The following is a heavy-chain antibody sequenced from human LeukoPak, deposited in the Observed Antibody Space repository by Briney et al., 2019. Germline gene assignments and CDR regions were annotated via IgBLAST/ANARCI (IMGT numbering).Heavy chain of an antibody. CDR1: GGSFSGYY. CDR3: AREGRFRVPRD. V-gene: IGHV4-34*01. CDR2: INHSGST. J-gene: IGHJ4*02. Sequence: PSETLSLTCAVYGGSFSGYYWSWIRQPPGKGLEWIGEINHSGSTNYNPSLKSRVTISVDTSKNQFSLKLSSVTAADTAVYYCAREGRFRVPRDWGQGTLVTVSS. D-gene: IGHD5-24*01.